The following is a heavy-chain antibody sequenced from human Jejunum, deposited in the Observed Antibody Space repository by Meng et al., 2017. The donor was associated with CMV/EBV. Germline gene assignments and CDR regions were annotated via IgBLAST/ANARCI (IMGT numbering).Heavy chain of an antibody. V-gene: IGHV3-7*01. Sequence: SCAASGFTFSDSWMSWVRQTPGKELEWVANIKQDGSEKNYVDSVKGRFTISRDNAKNSLHLQMNSLRGEDTAIYYCAKDSYSKGDYWGHGTLVTVSS. CDR2: IKQDGSEK. J-gene: IGHJ4*01. CDR3: AKDSYSKGDY. CDR1: GFTFSDSW. D-gene: IGHD4-11*01.